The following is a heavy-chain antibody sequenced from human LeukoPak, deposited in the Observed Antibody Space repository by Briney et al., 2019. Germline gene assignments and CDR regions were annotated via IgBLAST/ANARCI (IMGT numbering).Heavy chain of an antibody. J-gene: IGHJ4*02. CDR1: GDSISSDNYY. D-gene: IGHD2-2*01. CDR2: FNTGGNT. CDR3: ARAPRHQLFPVY. V-gene: IGHV4-61*02. Sequence: PSETLSLTCTVSGDSISSDNYYWSWIRQPAGTGLEYIGRFNTGGNTYYNPSLKSRVTISLDTSKNLLSLRLSSVTAADTAVYYCARAPRHQLFPVYWGQGTLVTVSS.